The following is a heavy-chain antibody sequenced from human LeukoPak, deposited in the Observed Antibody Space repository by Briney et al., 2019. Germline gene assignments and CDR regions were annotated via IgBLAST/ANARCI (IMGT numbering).Heavy chain of an antibody. CDR2: IYSGGST. D-gene: IGHD6-19*01. Sequence: GGSLRLSCAASGFTVSSNYMSWVRQAPGKGLEWVSVIYSGGSTYYADSVKGRFTISRDNSKNTLYLQINSLRAEDTAVYYCASSGVFPHNPLDYWGQGTLVTVSS. CDR3: ASSGVFPHNPLDY. J-gene: IGHJ4*02. V-gene: IGHV3-53*01. CDR1: GFTVSSNY.